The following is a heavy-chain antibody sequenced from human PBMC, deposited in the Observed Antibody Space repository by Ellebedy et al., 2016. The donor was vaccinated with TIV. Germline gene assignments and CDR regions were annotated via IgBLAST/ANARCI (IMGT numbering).Heavy chain of an antibody. CDR2: ISGSGGST. CDR1: GFTFSNAW. CDR3: AKGDGWMVTAIPGY. D-gene: IGHD2-21*02. V-gene: IGHV3-23*01. Sequence: GGSLRLXCAASGFTFSNAWMSWVRQAPGKGLEWVSAISGSGGSTYYADSVKGRFTISRDNSKNTLYLQMNSLRAEDTAVYYCAKGDGWMVTAIPGYWGQGTLVTVSS. J-gene: IGHJ4*02.